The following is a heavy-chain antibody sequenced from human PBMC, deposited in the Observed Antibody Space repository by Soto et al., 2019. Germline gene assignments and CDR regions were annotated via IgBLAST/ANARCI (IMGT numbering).Heavy chain of an antibody. CDR1: GFTFSSYG. CDR3: ARELVEDSSSSYYFDY. V-gene: IGHV3-33*01. D-gene: IGHD6-6*01. Sequence: GGSLRLSCAASGFTFSSYGMHWVRQAPGKGLEWVAVIWYDGSNKYYADSVKGRFTISRDNSKNTLYLQMNSLRAEDTAVYYCARELVEDSSSSYYFDYWGQGTLVTVSS. CDR2: IWYDGSNK. J-gene: IGHJ4*02.